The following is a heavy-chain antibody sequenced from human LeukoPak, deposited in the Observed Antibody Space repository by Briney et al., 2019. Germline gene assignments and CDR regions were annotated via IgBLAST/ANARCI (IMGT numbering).Heavy chain of an antibody. J-gene: IGHJ3*02. CDR1: GYTFNTYG. CDR3: ARDRAIPKADVFDI. V-gene: IGHV1-69*13. Sequence: WASVKVSCKPSGYTFNTYGITWVRQAPGQGLEWMGGIIPMIGTTNFAPKFQVRVAFTADASTSTAYMDLSSLTSEDTAMYYCARDRAIPKADVFDIWGQGTMVTVSS. CDR2: IIPMIGTT.